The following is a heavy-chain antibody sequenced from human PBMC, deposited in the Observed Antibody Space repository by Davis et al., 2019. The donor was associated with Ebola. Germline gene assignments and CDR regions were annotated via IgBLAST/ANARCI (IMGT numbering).Heavy chain of an antibody. CDR2: INPSGGST. J-gene: IGHJ4*02. Sequence: ASVKVSCKASGCTFTSYYMHWVRQAPGQGLEWMGIINPSGGSTSYAQKFQGRVTMTRDTSTSTVYMELSSLRSEDTVVYYCARDDLDRTTAFDYWGQGTLVTVSS. CDR1: GCTFTSYY. CDR3: ARDDLDRTTAFDY. V-gene: IGHV1-46*01. D-gene: IGHD4-17*01.